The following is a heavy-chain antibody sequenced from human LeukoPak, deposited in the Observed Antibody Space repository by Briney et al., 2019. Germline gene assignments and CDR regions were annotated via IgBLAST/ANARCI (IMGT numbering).Heavy chain of an antibody. J-gene: IGHJ4*02. CDR1: GFTFDDYA. CDR2: ISWNSGSI. CDR3: ARMSGVWGSYRLFDY. Sequence: GRSLRLSCAASGFTFDDYAMHWVRQAPGKGLEWVSGISWNSGSIGYADSVKGRFTISRDNAKNSLYLQMNSLRAEDTAVYYCARMSGVWGSYRLFDYWGQGTLVTVSS. V-gene: IGHV3-9*01. D-gene: IGHD3-16*02.